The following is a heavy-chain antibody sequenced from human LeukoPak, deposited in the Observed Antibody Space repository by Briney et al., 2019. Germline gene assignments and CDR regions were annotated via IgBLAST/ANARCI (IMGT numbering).Heavy chain of an antibody. CDR3: AREASGGYFDY. CDR2: INPTGDST. CDR1: GYTFSSYY. J-gene: IGHJ4*02. V-gene: IGHV1-46*01. Sequence: ASVTVSCKASGYTFSSYYMHWVRQAPGQGLEWVGLINPTGDSTNYAQNFRGRVTMTRDTSTSTVYMDLSSLRSEDTAVYYCAREASGGYFDYWGQGTLVSVPS. D-gene: IGHD4-23*01.